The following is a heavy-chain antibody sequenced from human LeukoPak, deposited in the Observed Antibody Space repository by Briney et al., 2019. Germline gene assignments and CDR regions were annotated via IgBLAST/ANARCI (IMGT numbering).Heavy chain of an antibody. CDR3: ARDRRTYYYDSSGYQLEAFDY. J-gene: IGHJ4*02. Sequence: GGSLRLSCVGSGSTFNGHWLTWVRQAPGRGLEWVASIKEDGRQAYYMDSVKGRFTISRDNSKNTLYLQMNSLRAEDTAVYYCARDRRTYYYDSSGYQLEAFDYWGQGTLVTVSS. V-gene: IGHV3-7*01. D-gene: IGHD3-22*01. CDR2: IKEDGRQA. CDR1: GSTFNGHW.